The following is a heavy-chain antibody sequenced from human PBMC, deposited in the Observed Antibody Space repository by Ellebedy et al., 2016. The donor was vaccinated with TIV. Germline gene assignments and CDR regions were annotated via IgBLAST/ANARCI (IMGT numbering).Heavy chain of an antibody. V-gene: IGHV1-2*02. CDR1: GYIFSDYY. Sequence: ASVKVSXXASGYIFSDYYMYWVRQAPGQGLEWMGWINPKNGGTNYAQKFQGRVTMTRDTSISTAYMELSRVRSDDTAMYYCAREGDLPRGNWFDPWGQGTLVTVSS. D-gene: IGHD3-16*01. CDR2: INPKNGGT. J-gene: IGHJ5*02. CDR3: AREGDLPRGNWFDP.